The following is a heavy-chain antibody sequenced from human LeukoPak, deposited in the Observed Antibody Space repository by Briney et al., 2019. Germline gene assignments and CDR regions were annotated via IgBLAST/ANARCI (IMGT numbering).Heavy chain of an antibody. CDR3: ARLALYDILTGYRYTFDY. D-gene: IGHD3-9*01. CDR2: IYYSGST. CDR1: GVSSSSSY. J-gene: IGHJ4*02. V-gene: IGHV4-59*01. Sequence: SETLSLTCTVSGVSSSSSYWSWIRQPPGKGLEWIGYIYYSGSTNYNPSLKSRVTISVDTSKNQFSLKLSSVTAADTAVYYCARLALYDILTGYRYTFDYWGQGTLVTVSS.